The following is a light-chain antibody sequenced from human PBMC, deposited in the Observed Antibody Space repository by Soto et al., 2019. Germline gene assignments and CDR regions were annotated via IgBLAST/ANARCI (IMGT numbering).Light chain of an antibody. CDR2: GAS. CDR1: QSFSSSY. J-gene: IGKJ5*01. Sequence: VLKISPVNLSLNQGERATLSCRAIQSFSSSYLAWYQQKPGQAPRLLIYGASNRATGIPDRFIGSGSGTDFTLTISSLEPEDFAVYYCQQCCDLPPIPFGQGTRLEIK. CDR3: QQCCDLPPIP. V-gene: IGKV3-20*01.